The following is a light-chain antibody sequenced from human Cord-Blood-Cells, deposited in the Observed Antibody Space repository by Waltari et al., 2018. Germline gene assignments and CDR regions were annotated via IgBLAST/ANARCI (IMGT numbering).Light chain of an antibody. J-gene: IGLJ2*01. V-gene: IGLV2-11*01. Sequence: QSALTQPRQVSGSPGQSVTISCTGTSSDVGGYNYVSWYQQHPGKAPNLMLYDVSNRPSVVPDRVAGSKSGNTASLTISVRQAEDEADYYCCSYAGSYTGVFGGGTKRTVL. CDR3: CSYAGSYTGV. CDR1: SSDVGGYNY. CDR2: DVS.